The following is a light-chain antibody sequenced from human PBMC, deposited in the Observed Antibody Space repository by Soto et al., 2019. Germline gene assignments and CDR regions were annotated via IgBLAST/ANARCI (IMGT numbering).Light chain of an antibody. CDR3: ETWDSHPPRWV. J-gene: IGLJ3*02. Sequence: QSVLTQSSSASASLGSSVKLTCTLSGGRSSYIIAWHQQQPGKAPRFLMKLESSGSSNKGSGVPDRFSGSSSGADRYLTISNLQSEDEADYYCETWDSHPPRWVFGGGTKLTVL. CDR2: LESSGSS. V-gene: IGLV4-60*03. CDR1: GGRSSYI.